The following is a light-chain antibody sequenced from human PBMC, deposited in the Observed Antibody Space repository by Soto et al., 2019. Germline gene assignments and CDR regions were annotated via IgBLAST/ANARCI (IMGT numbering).Light chain of an antibody. V-gene: IGLV1-44*01. CDR2: SNN. CDR3: AAWDDSLNGYA. CDR1: SSNIGSNT. J-gene: IGLJ1*01. Sequence: QSVLTQPPSASGTPGQSVTISCSGSSSNIGSNTVNWYQQLPGTAHKLLIYSNNQRPSGVPDRFSGSKSGTSASLAISGLQSEDEADYYCAAWDDSLNGYAFGTGTKVTVL.